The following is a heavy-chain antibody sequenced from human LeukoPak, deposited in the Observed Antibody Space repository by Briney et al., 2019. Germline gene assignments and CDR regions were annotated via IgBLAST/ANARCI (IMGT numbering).Heavy chain of an antibody. CDR2: IYYTGST. CDR3: ARVVTTGSYFDY. Sequence: SETLSLTCTVSGGSISSYYWSWIRQPPGKGLEWIGYIYYTGSTNYNPSLRSRVTISLDTSKNQFSLKLSSVTAADTAVFYCARVVTTGSYFDYWGQGTLVTVSS. CDR1: GGSISSYY. J-gene: IGHJ4*02. D-gene: IGHD4-17*01. V-gene: IGHV4-59*01.